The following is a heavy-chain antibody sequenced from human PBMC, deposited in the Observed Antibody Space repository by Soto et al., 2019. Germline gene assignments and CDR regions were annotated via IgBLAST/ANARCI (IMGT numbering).Heavy chain of an antibody. V-gene: IGHV2-5*02. CDR1: GSSLSTSGVS. CDR3: AHSLACIAAAGTPGFDY. CDR2: IYWDDDK. D-gene: IGHD6-13*01. J-gene: IGHJ4*02. Sequence: SGPTLVKPTQSLTLPCTVSGSSLSTSGVSVGWIRQPPGKAMEWLALIYWDDDKRYSPSLTSRRTITKDTSKNQVVLTMTNMDPVDTATYYCAHSLACIAAAGTPGFDYWSQGTLVPVSS.